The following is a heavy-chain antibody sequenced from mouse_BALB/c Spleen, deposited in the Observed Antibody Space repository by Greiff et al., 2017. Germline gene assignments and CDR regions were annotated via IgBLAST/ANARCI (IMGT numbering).Heavy chain of an antibody. J-gene: IGHJ1*01. CDR3: ARSSYGNYVWYFDV. D-gene: IGHD2-10*01. V-gene: IGHV3-2*02. Sequence: EVKLQESGPGLVKPSQSLSLTCTVTGYSITSDYAWNWIRQFPGNKLEWMGYISYSGSTSYNPSLKSRISITRDTSKNQFFLQLNSVTTEDTATYYCARSSYGNYVWYFDVWGAGTTVTVSS. CDR2: ISYSGST. CDR1: GYSITSDYA.